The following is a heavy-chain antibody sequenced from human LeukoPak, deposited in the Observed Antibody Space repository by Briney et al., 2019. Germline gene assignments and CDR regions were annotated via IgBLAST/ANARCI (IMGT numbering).Heavy chain of an antibody. CDR3: ARDGQPLRYFDWLLSLDYFDY. D-gene: IGHD3-9*01. CDR2: INPSGGST. Sequence: ASVKVSCKASGYSFTSNYIHWVRQAPGQGLEWMGIINPSGGSTSYAQKFQGRVTMTRDTSTSTVYMELSSLRSEDTAVYYCARDGQPLRYFDWLLSLDYFDYWGQGTLVTVSS. CDR1: GYSFTSNY. V-gene: IGHV1-46*01. J-gene: IGHJ4*02.